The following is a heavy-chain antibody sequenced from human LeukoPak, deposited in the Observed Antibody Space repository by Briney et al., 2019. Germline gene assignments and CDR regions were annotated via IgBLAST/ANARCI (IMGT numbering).Heavy chain of an antibody. J-gene: IGHJ4*02. CDR1: GFTFSSYA. V-gene: IGHV3-23*01. CDR3: AKDRRITMVRGVIFDY. D-gene: IGHD3-10*01. CDR2: ISGSGGST. Sequence: GGSLRLSCAASGFTFSSYAMSWVRQAQGKGLEWVSAISGSGGSTYYADSVKGRFTISRDNSKNTLYLQMNSLRAEDTAVYYCAKDRRITMVRGVIFDYWSQGTLVTVSS.